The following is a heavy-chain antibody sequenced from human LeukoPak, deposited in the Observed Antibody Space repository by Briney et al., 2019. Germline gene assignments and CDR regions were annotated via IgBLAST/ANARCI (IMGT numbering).Heavy chain of an antibody. J-gene: IGHJ4*02. D-gene: IGHD6-6*01. Sequence: GGSLRLSCAASGFTFSSYSMNWVRQAPGKGLEWVSSISSSSSYIYYGDSVKGRFTISRDNSKNTLYLQMNSLRAEDTAVYYCAKAIAARRCLDYWGQGTLVTVSS. V-gene: IGHV3-21*04. CDR1: GFTFSSYS. CDR3: AKAIAARRCLDY. CDR2: ISSSSSYI.